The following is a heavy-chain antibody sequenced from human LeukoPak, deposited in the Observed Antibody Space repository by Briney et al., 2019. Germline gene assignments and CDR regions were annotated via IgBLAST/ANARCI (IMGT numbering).Heavy chain of an antibody. Sequence: GASVKVSCKASGYTFTGYYMHWVRQAPGQGLEWMGWISAYNGNTNYAQKLQGRVTITTDTSTSTAYMELRSLRSDDTAVYYCARDRGVYYYGSETDYWGQGTLVTVSS. V-gene: IGHV1-18*04. J-gene: IGHJ4*02. D-gene: IGHD3-10*01. CDR1: GYTFTGYY. CDR2: ISAYNGNT. CDR3: ARDRGVYYYGSETDY.